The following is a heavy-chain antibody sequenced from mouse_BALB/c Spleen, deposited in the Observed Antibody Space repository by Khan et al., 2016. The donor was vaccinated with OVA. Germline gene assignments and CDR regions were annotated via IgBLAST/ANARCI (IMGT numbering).Heavy chain of an antibody. V-gene: IGHV4-2*02. J-gene: IGHJ3*01. CDR1: GFDFSRYW. D-gene: IGHD2-4*01. Sequence: EVKLLESGGGLVQPGGSLILSCAASGFDFSRYWVSWARQAPGKGQEWIGEINPGSSTINYTPSLKDKFIISRDNAKNTLFLQMSKVRSEDTALYYCARLGDYGWHAYWGQGTLVTVSA. CDR3: ARLGDYGWHAY. CDR2: INPGSSTI.